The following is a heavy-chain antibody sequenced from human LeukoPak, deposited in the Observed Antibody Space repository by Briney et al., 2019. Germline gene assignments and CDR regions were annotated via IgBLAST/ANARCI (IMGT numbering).Heavy chain of an antibody. Sequence: SETLSLTCTVSGGSISSYYWSWIRQPAGKGLEWIGRIYTSGSTNYNPSLKSRVTMSVDTSKNQFSLKLSSVTAADTAVYYCARDGANYDFWSGYYSNYNWFDPWGQGTLVTVSS. CDR1: GGSISSYY. CDR3: ARDGANYDFWSGYYSNYNWFDP. J-gene: IGHJ5*02. CDR2: IYTSGST. V-gene: IGHV4-4*07. D-gene: IGHD3-3*01.